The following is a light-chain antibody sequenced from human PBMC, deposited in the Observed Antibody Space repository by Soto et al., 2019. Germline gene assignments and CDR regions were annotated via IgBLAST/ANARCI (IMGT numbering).Light chain of an antibody. CDR1: QNIRNL. J-gene: IGKJ5*01. V-gene: IGKV1-5*01. CDR3: QQYNTHSP. Sequence: DLQLPSYPSTLSASVRDIVTITCRDSQNIRNLLAWYQQKTGKAPKRLIYDASTLKTGVPSRFSGSGSGSEFNFTITGMQPDDFATYFGQQYNTHSPFGQGHDWRL. CDR2: DAS.